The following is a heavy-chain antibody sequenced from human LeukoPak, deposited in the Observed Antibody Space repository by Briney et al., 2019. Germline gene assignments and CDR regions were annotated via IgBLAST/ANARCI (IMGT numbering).Heavy chain of an antibody. CDR1: GGTFTSYG. CDR3: ARTGYCTNGVCYIGLYYFDY. D-gene: IGHD2-8*01. J-gene: IGHJ4*02. CDR2: ISAYNGNT. Sequence: GASVKVSCKASGGTFTSYGISWVRQAPGQGLEGMGWISAYNGNTNYAQKLQGRVTMTTDTSTSTDYMELRSLRSDDTAVYYCARTGYCTNGVCYIGLYYFDYWGQGTLVTVSS. V-gene: IGHV1-18*01.